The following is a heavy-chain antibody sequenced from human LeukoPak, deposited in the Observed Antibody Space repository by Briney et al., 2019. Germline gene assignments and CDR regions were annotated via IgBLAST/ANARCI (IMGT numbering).Heavy chain of an antibody. CDR2: ISGSGGST. CDR1: GFTFSSYA. D-gene: IGHD3-10*01. J-gene: IGHJ6*02. V-gene: IGHV3-23*01. CDR3: AKVPGVRGYYYYGMDV. Sequence: GGSLRLSCAASGFTFSSYAMSWVRQAPGKGLEWVSAISGSGGSTYYADSVEGRFTISRDNSKNTLYLQMNSLGAEDTAVYYCAKVPGVRGYYYYGMDVWGQGTTVTVSS.